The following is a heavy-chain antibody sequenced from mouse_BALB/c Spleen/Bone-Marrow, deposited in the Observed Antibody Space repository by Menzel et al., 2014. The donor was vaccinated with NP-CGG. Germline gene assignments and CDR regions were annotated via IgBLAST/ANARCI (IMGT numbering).Heavy chain of an antibody. CDR1: GFTFSNYW. CDR3: IWRGRGYAMDF. CDR2: IRLTSNNYAT. Sequence: EVKLVESGGGLVQPGGSMKLSCVASGFTFSNYWMNWVRQSPEKGLEWVAEIRLTSNNYATHYAESVKGRFTISRDDSKSSVYLKMNELRAEDTGSHYCIWRGRGYAMDFWDQGTSVAISS. J-gene: IGHJ4*01. V-gene: IGHV6-6*02.